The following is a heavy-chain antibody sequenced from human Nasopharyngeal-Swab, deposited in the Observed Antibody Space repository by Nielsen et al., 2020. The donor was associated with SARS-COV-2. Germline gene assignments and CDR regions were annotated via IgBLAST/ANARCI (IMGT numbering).Heavy chain of an antibody. CDR1: GSTFDDFA. CDR3: TKGRSGVVPAALNY. D-gene: IGHD2-2*01. J-gene: IGHJ4*02. V-gene: IGHV3-9*01. CDR2: ISSSSDIM. Sequence: SLKISCATSGSTFDDFALHWVRQAPGKGLEWVSGISSSSDIMAYADSVKGRFIISRDNAKNSLYLQMNSLRAEDTALYYSTKGRSGVVPAALNYWGQGTLVTVSS.